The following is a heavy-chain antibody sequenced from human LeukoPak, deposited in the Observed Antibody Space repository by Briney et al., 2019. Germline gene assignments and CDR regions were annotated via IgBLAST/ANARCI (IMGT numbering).Heavy chain of an antibody. J-gene: IGHJ4*02. CDR1: GFTLSGHS. V-gene: IGHV3-21*06. CDR3: ARLDESEGDY. Sequence: GGSLRLSCAATGFTLSGHSMNWVRQAPGKGLEWVSSISSRSKYIYHADSVKGRFTISRDNAKNSLFLQISNLSAEDTAVYYCARLDESEGDYWGQGTLLTVSS. CDR2: ISSRSKYI.